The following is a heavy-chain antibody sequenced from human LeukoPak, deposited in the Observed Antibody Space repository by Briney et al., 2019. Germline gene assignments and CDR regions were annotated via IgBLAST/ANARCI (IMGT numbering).Heavy chain of an antibody. J-gene: IGHJ4*02. CDR1: GGSFSGYY. V-gene: IGHV4-59*08. Sequence: PSETLSLTCAVYGGSFSGYYWSWIRQPPGKGLEWIGYIYYSGSTNYNPSLKSRVTVSVDTSKNQFSLKLSSVTAADTAAYYCAIGSSWYGYWGQGTLVTVSS. CDR2: IYYSGST. CDR3: AIGSSWYGY. D-gene: IGHD6-13*01.